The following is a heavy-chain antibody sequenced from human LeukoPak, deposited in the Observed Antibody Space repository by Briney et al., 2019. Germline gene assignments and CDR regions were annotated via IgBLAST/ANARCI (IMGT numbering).Heavy chain of an antibody. D-gene: IGHD6-6*01. Sequence: ASVKVSCKASGYTFTGYYMHWVRQAPGQGLEWMGWINPNSGGTNYAQKFQGRVTMTRDTSISTAYMELSRLRSDDTAVYYCARLKGIAARHEFRFDPWGQGTLVTVSS. CDR3: ARLKGIAARHEFRFDP. V-gene: IGHV1-2*02. CDR1: GYTFTGYY. J-gene: IGHJ5*02. CDR2: INPNSGGT.